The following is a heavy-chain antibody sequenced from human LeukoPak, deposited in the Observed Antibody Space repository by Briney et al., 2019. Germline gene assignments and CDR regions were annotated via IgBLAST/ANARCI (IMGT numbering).Heavy chain of an antibody. Sequence: ASVKVSCKASGGTFSSYAISWVRQAPGQGLEWMGGIIPIFGTANYAQKFQGRVTITADESTSTAYMELSSLRSEDTAVYYCARVRGTQYCSGTSCYALSYYFDYWGQGTLVTVSS. CDR1: GGTFSSYA. CDR3: ARVRGTQYCSGTSCYALSYYFDY. V-gene: IGHV1-69*13. J-gene: IGHJ4*02. D-gene: IGHD2-2*01. CDR2: IIPIFGTA.